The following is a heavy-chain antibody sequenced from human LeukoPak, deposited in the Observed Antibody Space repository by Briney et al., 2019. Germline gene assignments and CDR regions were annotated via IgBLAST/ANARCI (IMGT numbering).Heavy chain of an antibody. CDR3: AKQLGYCSDGSCYFPY. CDR2: INDSGSTT. Sequence: GGSLRLSCAASGFTFSSYAMSWVRQAPGKGLEWVSIINDSGSTTDYADSVQGRFTISRDNSKSTLCLQMNSLRAEDTAVYYCAKQLGYCSDGSCYFPYWGQGTLVTVSS. CDR1: GFTFSSYA. V-gene: IGHV3-23*01. D-gene: IGHD2-15*01. J-gene: IGHJ4*02.